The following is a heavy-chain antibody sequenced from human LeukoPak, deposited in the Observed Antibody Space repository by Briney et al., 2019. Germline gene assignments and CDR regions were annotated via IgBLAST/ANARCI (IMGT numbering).Heavy chain of an antibody. V-gene: IGHV1-69*13. CDR3: ARVYSGYEYYYYYYMDV. CDR2: IIPIFGTA. J-gene: IGHJ6*03. Sequence: ASVKVSCKASGGTFSSYAISWVRQAPGQGLEWMGGIIPIFGTASYAQKFQGRVTITADESTSTAYMELSSLRSEDTAVYYCARVYSGYEYYYYYYMDVWGKGTTVTISS. CDR1: GGTFSSYA. D-gene: IGHD5-12*01.